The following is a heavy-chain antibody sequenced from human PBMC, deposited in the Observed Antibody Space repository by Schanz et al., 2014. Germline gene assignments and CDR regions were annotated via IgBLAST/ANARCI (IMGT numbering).Heavy chain of an antibody. D-gene: IGHD6-19*01. CDR1: GYTFTSYG. CDR3: ARLSVAGRPHVNYWYFDL. CDR2: ISTYTGNT. J-gene: IGHJ2*01. V-gene: IGHV1-18*04. Sequence: QVQLVQSGTEVKKPGASVKVSCKASGYTFTSYGVSWVRQAPGQGLEWMGWISTYTGNTNYAQRLQDRVTMTTDTSTSTAYMELRSLRSDDTAVYYCARLSVAGRPHVNYWYFDLWGRGTLVTVSS.